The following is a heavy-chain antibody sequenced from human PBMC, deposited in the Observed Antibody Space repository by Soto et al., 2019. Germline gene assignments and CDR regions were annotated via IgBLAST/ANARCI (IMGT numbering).Heavy chain of an antibody. Sequence: QVQLVQSGAEVKKPGSSVKVSCKASGDTFTTNSLNWVRQAPGQGLEWMGGIIPVVGTTKYAQKYQDRVTITEDKSTNTAYMELSSLRSDDTAVYYCARGLLYATTYIDYWGQGTPVTVSS. V-gene: IGHV1-69*06. CDR3: ARGLLYATTYIDY. D-gene: IGHD2-8*01. CDR1: GDTFTTNS. CDR2: IIPVVGTT. J-gene: IGHJ4*02.